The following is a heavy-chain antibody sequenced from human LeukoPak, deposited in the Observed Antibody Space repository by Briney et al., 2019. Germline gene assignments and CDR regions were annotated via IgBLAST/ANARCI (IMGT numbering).Heavy chain of an antibody. J-gene: IGHJ3*02. D-gene: IGHD3-22*01. CDR3: ARPYYYDSSAPDAFDI. V-gene: IGHV3-7*01. CDR2: IKQDGSEK. Sequence: GGSLRLSCAASGFTFSRYGMTWVRQPPGKGLEWVASIKQDGSEKYSVDSVKGRFTISRDNAKNSLYLQMNSLRAEDTAVYYCARPYYYDSSAPDAFDIWGQGTMVTVSS. CDR1: GFTFSRYG.